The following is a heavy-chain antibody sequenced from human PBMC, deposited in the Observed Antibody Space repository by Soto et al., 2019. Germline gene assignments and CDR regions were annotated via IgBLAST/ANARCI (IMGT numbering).Heavy chain of an antibody. CDR3: AKDLFPWDIVVEGYMDV. Sequence: PGGSLRLSCAASGFTFSSYAMSWVRQAPGKGLEWVSAISGSGGSTYYADSVKGRFTISRDNSKNTLYLQMNSLRAEDTAVYYCAKDLFPWDIVVEGYMDVWGKGTTVTVSS. J-gene: IGHJ6*03. V-gene: IGHV3-23*01. D-gene: IGHD2-2*01. CDR2: ISGSGGST. CDR1: GFTFSSYA.